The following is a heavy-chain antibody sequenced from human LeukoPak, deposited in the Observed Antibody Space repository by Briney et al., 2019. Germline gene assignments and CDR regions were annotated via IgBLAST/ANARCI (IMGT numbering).Heavy chain of an antibody. D-gene: IGHD4-17*01. CDR2: MNPNSGNT. CDR1: AYTFTSYD. J-gene: IGHJ4*02. CDR3: ARGHYGDYVFDY. Sequence: ASVKVSCKASAYTFTSYDINWVRQATGQGLEWMGWMNPNSGNTGYAQKFQGRVTMTRNTSISTAYMELSSLRSEDTAVYYCARGHYGDYVFDYWGQGTLVTVSS. V-gene: IGHV1-8*01.